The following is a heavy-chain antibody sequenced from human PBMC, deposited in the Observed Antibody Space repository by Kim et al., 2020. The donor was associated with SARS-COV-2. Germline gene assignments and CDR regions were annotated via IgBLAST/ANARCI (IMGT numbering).Heavy chain of an antibody. D-gene: IGHD3-10*01. CDR1: GFTFDDYA. J-gene: IGHJ4*02. Sequence: GGSLRLSCAASGFTFDDYAMHWVRQAPGKGLEWVSGISWNSGSIGYADSVKGRFTISRDNAKNSLYLQMNSLRAEDTALYYCAKDTRGPSDPGRWGQATLLTDSS. CDR2: ISWNSGSI. V-gene: IGHV3-9*01. CDR3: AKDTRGPSDPGR.